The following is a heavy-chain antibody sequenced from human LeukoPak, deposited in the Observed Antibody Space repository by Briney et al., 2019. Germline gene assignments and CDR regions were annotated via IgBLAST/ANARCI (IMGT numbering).Heavy chain of an antibody. V-gene: IGHV1-69*04. CDR1: GGTFNTYA. J-gene: IGHJ4*02. D-gene: IGHD1-20*01. Sequence: SVKVSCKASGGTFNTYAISWVRQAPGQGLEWMGRIVPSVGIADYTQKFQGRITITADESSRTAYMGLTSLTSEDTAVYYCAPDPSSYNWNEIHNWGQGTPVIVSS. CDR2: IVPSVGIA. CDR3: APDPSSYNWNEIHN.